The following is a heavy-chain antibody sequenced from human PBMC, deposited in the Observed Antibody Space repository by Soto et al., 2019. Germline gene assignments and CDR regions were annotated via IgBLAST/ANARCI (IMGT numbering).Heavy chain of an antibody. Sequence: QVQLVESGGGVVQPGRSLRLSCAASGFTFSSYSMHWVRQAPGKGLEWVAVISYDGSNKYYADSLKGRFTISRDNSKNTLYLQMKSLRAEDPSVYYCARDLYVDTAMILYGMAVWGQGTTVTVSS. J-gene: IGHJ6*02. D-gene: IGHD5-18*01. CDR3: ARDLYVDTAMILYGMAV. CDR2: ISYDGSNK. CDR1: GFTFSSYS. V-gene: IGHV3-30-3*01.